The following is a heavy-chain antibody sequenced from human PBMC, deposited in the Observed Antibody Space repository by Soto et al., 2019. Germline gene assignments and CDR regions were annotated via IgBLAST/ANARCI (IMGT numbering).Heavy chain of an antibody. V-gene: IGHV3-11*06. D-gene: IGHD6-13*01. J-gene: IGHJ4*02. CDR2: ISSSGSHT. CDR1: GFTFSDFY. CDR3: ARVGSTSAAGVLDY. Sequence: NPGGSLRLSCAASGFTFSDFYMSWIRQAPGKGLEWVSYISSSGSHTPYADSVKGRFTISRDNAKNSVYLQMNSLRAEDTAVYYCARVGSTSAAGVLDYWGQGTLVTVSS.